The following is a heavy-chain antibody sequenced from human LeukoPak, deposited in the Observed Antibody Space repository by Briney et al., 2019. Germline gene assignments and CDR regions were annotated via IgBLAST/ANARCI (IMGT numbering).Heavy chain of an antibody. CDR1: GGSFSGYY. Sequence: SETLSLTCAVYGGSFSGYYWSWIRQPPGKGLEWIGEINHSGSTNYNPSLKSRVTISVDTSKNQFSLKLSSVTAADTAVYYCARATIFERYSSSSGPSYFDYWGQGTLVTVSS. J-gene: IGHJ4*02. CDR3: ARATIFERYSSSSGPSYFDY. V-gene: IGHV4-34*01. D-gene: IGHD6-6*01. CDR2: INHSGST.